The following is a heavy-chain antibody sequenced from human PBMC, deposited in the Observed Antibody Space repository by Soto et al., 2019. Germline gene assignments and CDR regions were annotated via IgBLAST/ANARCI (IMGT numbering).Heavy chain of an antibody. D-gene: IGHD3-10*01. J-gene: IGHJ6*02. Sequence: SETLSLTCAVYGGSFSGYYWSWIRQPPGKGLEWIGEINHSGSTNYNPSLKSRVTISVDTSKNQFSLKLSSVTAAVTAVYYCARGFGREQNYYYGMDVWGQGTTVTVS. CDR1: GGSFSGYY. V-gene: IGHV4-34*01. CDR2: INHSGST. CDR3: ARGFGREQNYYYGMDV.